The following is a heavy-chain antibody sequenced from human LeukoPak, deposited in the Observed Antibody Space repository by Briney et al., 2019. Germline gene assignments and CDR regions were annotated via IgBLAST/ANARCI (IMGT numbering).Heavy chain of an antibody. CDR1: GYTFTSYG. J-gene: IGHJ6*03. D-gene: IGHD2-2*02. CDR2: ISAYNGNT. Sequence: ASVKVSCKASGYTFTSYGISWVRQAPGQGLEWMGWISAYNGNTNYAQKLQGRVTMTTDTSTSTAYMELSSLRSEDTAVYYCARGVPAAIFYDYYYMDVWGKGTTVTISS. V-gene: IGHV1-18*01. CDR3: ARGVPAAIFYDYYYMDV.